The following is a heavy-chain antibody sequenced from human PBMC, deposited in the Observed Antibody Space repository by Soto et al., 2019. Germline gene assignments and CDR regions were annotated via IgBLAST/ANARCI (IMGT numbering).Heavy chain of an antibody. D-gene: IGHD3-22*01. Sequence: QVQLQESGSGLVKPSQTLSLTCTVSGYSISSGGYSWSWIRQPPRQGLEWIGYIYHTGSTSYSPSLKSRVTMSVDKSKNQFSLSLNSVTAADTAIYYCARAHYGPSGYYFDSWGQGALFTVSS. J-gene: IGHJ4*02. CDR1: GYSISSGGYS. CDR2: IYHTGST. V-gene: IGHV4-30-2*01. CDR3: ARAHYGPSGYYFDS.